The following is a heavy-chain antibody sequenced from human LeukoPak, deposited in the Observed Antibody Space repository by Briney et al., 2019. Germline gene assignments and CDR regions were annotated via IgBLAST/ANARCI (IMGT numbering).Heavy chain of an antibody. CDR2: ISYEGGTQ. Sequence: GGSLRLSCAASGVTLSPYGMHWVRQAPGKGLEWVAVISYEGGTQHYADSVKGRFIISRDNPRNTLYLQMNILRTEDTAVYYCARENIVVVTAIRDAFDIWGQGTMVAVSS. D-gene: IGHD2-21*02. J-gene: IGHJ3*02. CDR1: GVTLSPYG. CDR3: ARENIVVVTAIRDAFDI. V-gene: IGHV3-30*03.